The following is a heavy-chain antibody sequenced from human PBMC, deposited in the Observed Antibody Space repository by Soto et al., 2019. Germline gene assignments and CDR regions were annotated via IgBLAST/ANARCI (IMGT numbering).Heavy chain of an antibody. CDR3: ARGSYYYDTGDAFDI. D-gene: IGHD3-22*01. J-gene: IGHJ3*02. CDR1: GGSISSGGYS. CDR2: TYHSEST. Sequence: SETLSLTCAVSGGSISSGGYSWSWIRQPPGKGLEWIGYTYHSESTYYNPSLKSRVTISVDRSKNQFSLKLSSVTAADTAVYYCARGSYYYDTGDAFDIWGQGTMVTVSS. V-gene: IGHV4-30-2*01.